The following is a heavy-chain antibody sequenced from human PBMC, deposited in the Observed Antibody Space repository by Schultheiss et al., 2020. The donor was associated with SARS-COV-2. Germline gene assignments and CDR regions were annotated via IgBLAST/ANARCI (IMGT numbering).Heavy chain of an antibody. J-gene: IGHJ5*02. CDR3: ARGDTRITIFGVVTPMSWFDP. D-gene: IGHD3-3*01. Sequence: SETLSLTCTVSGGSVSSGSYYWSWIRQPPGKGLEWIGSIYHSGSTNYNPSLKSRVTISVDTSKNQFSLKLSSVTAADTAVYYCARGDTRITIFGVVTPMSWFDPWGQGTLVTVSS. V-gene: IGHV4-61*01. CDR1: GGSVSSGSYY. CDR2: IYHSGST.